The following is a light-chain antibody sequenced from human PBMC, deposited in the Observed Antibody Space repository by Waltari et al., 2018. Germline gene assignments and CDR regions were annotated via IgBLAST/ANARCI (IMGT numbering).Light chain of an antibody. CDR1: SRDIGAYDH. CDR3: WSQTTNKGVV. CDR2: DVS. Sequence: QSALTQPASVSGSPGQSITISCSGSSRDIGAYDHVSWYQQHPGKAPKVVIFDVSARPSGVSERFTGSKSGNTASLTISGLQAEDEADYYCWSQTTNKGVVFGGGTKVTVL. V-gene: IGLV2-14*03. J-gene: IGLJ2*01.